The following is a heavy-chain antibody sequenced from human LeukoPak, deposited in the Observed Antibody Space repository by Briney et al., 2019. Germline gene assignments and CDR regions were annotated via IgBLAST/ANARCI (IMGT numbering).Heavy chain of an antibody. CDR2: INPSGGST. CDR3: ARDQIPQVVVLDY. V-gene: IGHV1-46*01. J-gene: IGHJ4*02. Sequence: GASVNVSCKASGDTFTSYYMHWVRQAPGQGLEWMGIINPSGGSTSYAQKFQGRVTMTRDTSTSTVYMELSSLRSEDTAVYYCARDQIPQVVVLDYWGQGTLVTVSS. CDR1: GDTFTSYY. D-gene: IGHD2-15*01.